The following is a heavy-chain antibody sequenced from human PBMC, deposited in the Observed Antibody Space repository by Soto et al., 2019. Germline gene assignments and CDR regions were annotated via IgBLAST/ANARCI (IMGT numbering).Heavy chain of an antibody. V-gene: IGHV4-59*08. Sequence: SETLSLTCTVSGGSISSYYWSWIRQPPGKGLEWIGYIYYSGSTNYNPSLKSRVTISVDTSKNQFSLKLSSVTAADTAVYYCARHADYYDFWSGNPHGAFDIWGQGTMVTVSS. CDR1: GGSISSYY. CDR2: IYYSGST. J-gene: IGHJ3*02. CDR3: ARHADYYDFWSGNPHGAFDI. D-gene: IGHD3-3*01.